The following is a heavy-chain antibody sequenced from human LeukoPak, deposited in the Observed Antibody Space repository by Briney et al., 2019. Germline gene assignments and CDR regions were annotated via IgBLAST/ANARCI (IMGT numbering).Heavy chain of an antibody. CDR3: ARDRGNYADDY. CDR2: ISSRSTTI. Sequence: GGSLRLSCAASGFTFSTYSTNWVRQAPGKGLESVSYISSRSTTIHYADSVKGRFTIFRDNAKNSLYLQMNSLRAEDTAVYYCARDRGNYADDYWGQGTLVTVSS. V-gene: IGHV3-48*01. D-gene: IGHD3-22*01. CDR1: GFTFSTYS. J-gene: IGHJ4*02.